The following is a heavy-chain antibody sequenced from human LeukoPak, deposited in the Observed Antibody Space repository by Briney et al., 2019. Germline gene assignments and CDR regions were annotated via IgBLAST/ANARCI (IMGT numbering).Heavy chain of an antibody. CDR3: ARGLVPSDAFDI. D-gene: IGHD6-6*01. CDR2: ISSSSSYI. CDR1: GFTFSSYS. Sequence: GGSLRLSCAASGFTFSSYSMNWVRQAPGKGLEWVSSISSSSSYIYYADSVKGRFTISRDNAKNPLYLQMNSLRAEDTAVYYCARGLVPSDAFDIWGQGTMVTVSS. J-gene: IGHJ3*02. V-gene: IGHV3-21*01.